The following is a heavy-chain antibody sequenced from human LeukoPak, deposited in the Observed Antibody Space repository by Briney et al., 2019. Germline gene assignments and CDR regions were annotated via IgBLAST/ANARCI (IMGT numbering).Heavy chain of an antibody. CDR1: GGSISSSNW. Sequence: PSGTLSLTCAVSGGSISSSNWWSWVRQPPGKGLEWIGEIYHSGSTNYNPSLKSRVTISVDTSKNQFSLKLSSVTAADTAVYYCARGLDITIFGVVITPGMDVWGQGTTVTVSS. J-gene: IGHJ6*02. D-gene: IGHD3-3*01. CDR2: IYHSGST. V-gene: IGHV4-4*02. CDR3: ARGLDITIFGVVITPGMDV.